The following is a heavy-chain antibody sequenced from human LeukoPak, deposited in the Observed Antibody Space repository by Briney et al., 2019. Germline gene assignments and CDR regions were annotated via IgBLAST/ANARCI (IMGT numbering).Heavy chain of an antibody. D-gene: IGHD2/OR15-2a*01. Sequence: GASVKVSCKASGYTFTSYYMHWVRQATGQGLEWMGWMNPNSGNTGYAQKFQGRVTMTEDTSTDTAYMELSSLRSEDTAVYYCATNIGINYFDYWGQGTLVTVSS. J-gene: IGHJ4*02. V-gene: IGHV1-8*02. CDR3: ATNIGINYFDY. CDR1: GYTFTSYY. CDR2: MNPNSGNT.